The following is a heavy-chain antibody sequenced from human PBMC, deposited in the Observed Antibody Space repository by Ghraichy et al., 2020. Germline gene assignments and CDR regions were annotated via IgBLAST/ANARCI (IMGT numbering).Heavy chain of an antibody. CDR2: MNPNSGNT. CDR3: ARGGRGYYDILTGYYRVGRYFDY. CDR1: GYTFTSYD. J-gene: IGHJ4*02. D-gene: IGHD3-9*01. V-gene: IGHV1-8*01. Sequence: ASVKVSCKASGYTFTSYDINWVRQATGQGLEWMGWMNPNSGNTGYAQKFQGRVTMTRNTSISTAYMELSSLRSEDTAVYYCARGGRGYYDILTGYYRVGRYFDYWGQGTLVTVSS.